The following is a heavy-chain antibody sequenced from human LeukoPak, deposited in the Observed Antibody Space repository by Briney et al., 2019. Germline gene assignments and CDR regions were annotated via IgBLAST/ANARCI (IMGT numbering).Heavy chain of an antibody. CDR1: GGTFSSYA. CDR3: ASLGGYSYVFDP. Sequence: SVKVSCKASGGTFSSYAISWVRQAPGQGLEWMGRNIPILGIANYAQKFQGRVTITADKSTSTAYMELSSLRSEDTAVYYCASLGGYSYVFDPWGQGTLVTVSS. J-gene: IGHJ5*02. V-gene: IGHV1-69*04. CDR2: NIPILGIA. D-gene: IGHD5-18*01.